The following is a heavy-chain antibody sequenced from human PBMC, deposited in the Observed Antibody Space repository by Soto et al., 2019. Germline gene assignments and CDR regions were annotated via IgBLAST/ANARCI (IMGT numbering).Heavy chain of an antibody. CDR2: ISSSGSTI. CDR3: ARDLYSIKNLPDYFDY. CDR1: GFTFSSYE. Sequence: PGGSLRLSCAASGFTFSSYEMNWVRQAPGKGLEWVSYISSSGSTIYYADSVKGRFTISRDNAKNSLYLQMNSLRAEDTAVYYCARDLYSIKNLPDYFDYWGQGTLVTVSS. D-gene: IGHD2-21*01. J-gene: IGHJ4*02. V-gene: IGHV3-48*03.